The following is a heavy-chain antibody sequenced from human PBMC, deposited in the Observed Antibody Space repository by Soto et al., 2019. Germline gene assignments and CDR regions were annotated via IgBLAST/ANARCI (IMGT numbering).Heavy chain of an antibody. V-gene: IGHV1-58*01. CDR3: AAEVYGDGSWCSSKT. D-gene: IGHD2-15*01. Sequence: SVKRSCTTSGFTFSRSAVQWVRQARGQRLEWIGWIIIASGQTNYAQNLQGRITITRDMSTSTAYMELSSLRSEDTAIYYCAAEVYGDGSWCSSKTWGQRTMGTVSS. J-gene: IGHJ3*01. CDR2: IIIASGQT. CDR1: GFTFSRSA.